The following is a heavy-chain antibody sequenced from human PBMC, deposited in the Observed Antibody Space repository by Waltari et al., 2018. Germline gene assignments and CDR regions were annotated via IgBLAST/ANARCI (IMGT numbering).Heavy chain of an antibody. CDR2: IYHSGST. CDR3: ARQTDYGDYYYGMDV. J-gene: IGHJ6*02. CDR1: GYSISSGYY. D-gene: IGHD3-16*01. Sequence: QVQLQESGPGLVKPSETLSLTCAVSGYSISSGYYWGWIRQPPGKGLEWIGSIYHSGSTYYNPSRKSRVTISVDTSKNQCSLKLSSVTAADTAVYYCARQTDYGDYYYGMDVWGQGTTVTVSS. V-gene: IGHV4-38-2*01.